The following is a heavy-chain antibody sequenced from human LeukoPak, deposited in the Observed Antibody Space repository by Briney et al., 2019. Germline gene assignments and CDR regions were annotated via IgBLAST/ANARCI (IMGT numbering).Heavy chain of an antibody. D-gene: IGHD3-3*01. V-gene: IGHV4-4*07. J-gene: IGHJ4*02. CDR2: IYTSGST. Sequence: SETLSLTCTVSGGSISSYYWSWIRQPPGKGLEWIGRIYTSGSTNYNPSLKSRVTMSVDTSKNQFSLKLSSVTAADTAVYYCARADFWSGYYLDYWDQGTLVTVSS. CDR1: GGSISSYY. CDR3: ARADFWSGYYLDY.